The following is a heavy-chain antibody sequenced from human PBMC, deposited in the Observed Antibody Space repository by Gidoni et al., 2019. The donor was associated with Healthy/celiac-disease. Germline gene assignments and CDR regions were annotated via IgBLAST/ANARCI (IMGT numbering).Heavy chain of an antibody. V-gene: IGHV4-39*01. J-gene: IGHJ6*02. CDR2: IYYSGST. CDR3: ARLGTVTTTNYYGMDV. D-gene: IGHD4-4*01. Sequence: QLQLQESGPGLVKPSETLSLTCTVSGGSISSSSYYWGWIRQPPGKGLEWIGSIYYSGSTYYNPSLKSRVTISVDTSKNPFSLKLSSVTAADTAVYYCARLGTVTTTNYYGMDVWGQGTTVTVSS. CDR1: GGSISSSSYY.